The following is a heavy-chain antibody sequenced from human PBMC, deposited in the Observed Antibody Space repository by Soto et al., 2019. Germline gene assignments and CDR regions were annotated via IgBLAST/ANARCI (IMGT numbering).Heavy chain of an antibody. V-gene: IGHV4-59*01. CDR1: GGSIDNFY. CDR2: IYSSGST. CDR3: ARDYPYFTVTTSGGMDV. J-gene: IGHJ6*02. D-gene: IGHD4-17*01. Sequence: SETLSLTCTVSGGSIDNFYWSWIRQPPGKGLEWIGHIYSSGSTKYNPSLKSRVTISVDRSKNQFSLKLNSVTAADTAVYFCARDYPYFTVTTSGGMDVWGQGTTVTVS.